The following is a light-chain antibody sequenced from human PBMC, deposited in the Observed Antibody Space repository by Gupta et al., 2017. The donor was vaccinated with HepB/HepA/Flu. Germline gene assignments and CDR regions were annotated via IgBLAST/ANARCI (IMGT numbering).Light chain of an antibody. V-gene: IGLV2-11*01. CDR3: CSYAGSYTVL. Sequence: QSALTQPRSVSGSPGQSVTISCTGTSSDVGGYNYVSWYQQHPGKAPKLMIYDVSKRPSGVPDRFSGSKSGNTASRTISGLQAEDEANYYCCSYAGSYTVLFGGGTKLTVL. J-gene: IGLJ2*01. CDR1: SSDVGGYNY. CDR2: DVS.